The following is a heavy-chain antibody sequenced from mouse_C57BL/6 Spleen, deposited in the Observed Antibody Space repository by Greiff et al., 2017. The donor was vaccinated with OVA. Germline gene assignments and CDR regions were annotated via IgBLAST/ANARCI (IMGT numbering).Heavy chain of an antibody. CDR1: GYTFTSYW. J-gene: IGHJ4*01. CDR3: AREHYDYDGYAMDY. V-gene: IGHV1-64*01. D-gene: IGHD2-4*01. Sequence: LQQPGAELVKPGASVKLSCKASGYTFTSYWMHWVKQRPGQGLEWIGMIHPNSGSTNYNEKFKSKASLTVDKSSSTAYMQLSSLTSEDSAVYYCAREHYDYDGYAMDYWGQGTSVTVSS. CDR2: IHPNSGST.